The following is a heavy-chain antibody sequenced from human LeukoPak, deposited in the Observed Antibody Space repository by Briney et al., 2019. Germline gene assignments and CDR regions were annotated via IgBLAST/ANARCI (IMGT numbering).Heavy chain of an antibody. D-gene: IGHD5-18*01. CDR3: AKDWAMGNDY. CDR1: GFTFNNYG. CDR2: ISGRSGGT. J-gene: IGHJ4*02. Sequence: GGTLRLSCAAFGFTFNNYGMSWVRQAPGKGLEWVSTISGRSGGTFYADSVQGRFTIYRDNSKNTLYLQMNSLRAEDTAVYYCAKDWAMGNDYWGQGTLVTVSS. V-gene: IGHV3-23*01.